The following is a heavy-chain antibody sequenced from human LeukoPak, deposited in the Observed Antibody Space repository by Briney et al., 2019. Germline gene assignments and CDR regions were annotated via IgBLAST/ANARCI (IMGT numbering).Heavy chain of an antibody. CDR3: TTVTTSYYYYYMDV. V-gene: IGHV4-39*07. D-gene: IGHD4-11*01. CDR2: IYYSGST. J-gene: IGHJ6*03. CDR1: GGSISSSSYY. Sequence: SETLSLTCTVSGGSISSSSYYWGWIRQPPGKGLEWIGSIYYSGSTYYNPSLKSRVTISVDTSKNQFSLKLSSVTAADTAVYYCTTVTTSYYYYYMDVWGKGTTVTVSS.